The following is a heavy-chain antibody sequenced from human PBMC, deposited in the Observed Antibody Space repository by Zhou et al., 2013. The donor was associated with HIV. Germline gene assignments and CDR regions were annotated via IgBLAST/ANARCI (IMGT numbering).Heavy chain of an antibody. CDR3: ARDDLPTEFRYCSGGSCYSSQFDY. J-gene: IGHJ4*02. Sequence: QVQLVQSGAEVKKPGASVKVSCKASGYTFTGYYMHWVRQAPGQGLEWMGWINPNSGGTNYAQKFQGRVTMTRDTSISTAYMELSRLRSDDTAVYYCARDDLPTEFRYCSGGSCYSSQFDYWGQGTLVTVSS. V-gene: IGHV1-2*02. D-gene: IGHD2-15*01. CDR1: GYTFTGYY. CDR2: INPNSGGT.